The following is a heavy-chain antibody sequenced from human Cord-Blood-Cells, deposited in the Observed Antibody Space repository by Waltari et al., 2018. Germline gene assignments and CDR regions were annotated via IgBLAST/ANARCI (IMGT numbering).Heavy chain of an antibody. CDR2: IYYSGST. D-gene: IGHD3-22*01. CDR3: ARPGYYDSSGYYFDY. Sequence: QLQLQESGPGLVKPSETLSLTCTVSGGSISSSRYYWGWIRPPPGKGLEWIGSIYYSGSTYYNPSLKSRVTISVDTSKNQFSLKLSSVTAADTAVYYCARPGYYDSSGYYFDYWGQGTLVTVSS. CDR1: GGSISSSRYY. J-gene: IGHJ4*02. V-gene: IGHV4-39*07.